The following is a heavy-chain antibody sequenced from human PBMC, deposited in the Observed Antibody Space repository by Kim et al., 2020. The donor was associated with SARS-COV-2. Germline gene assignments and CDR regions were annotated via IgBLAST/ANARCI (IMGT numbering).Heavy chain of an antibody. CDR2: IYPGDSDT. J-gene: IGHJ6*02. V-gene: IGHV5-51*01. D-gene: IGHD6-13*01. Sequence: GESLKISCKGSGYSFTSYWIGWVRQMPGKGLEWMGIIYPGDSDTRYSPSFQGQVTISADKSISTAYLQWSSLKASDTAMYYCARDGHSSSWYSVGMDVWGQGTTVTVSS. CDR1: GYSFTSYW. CDR3: ARDGHSSSWYSVGMDV.